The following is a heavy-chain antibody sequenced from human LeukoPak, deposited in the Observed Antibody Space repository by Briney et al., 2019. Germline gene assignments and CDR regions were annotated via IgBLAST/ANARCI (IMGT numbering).Heavy chain of an antibody. V-gene: IGHV1-2*02. J-gene: IGHJ4*02. CDR2: INPNSGGT. CDR1: GHTFTGYY. CDR3: ARGKNYYDSSSLFGY. Sequence: ASVKVSCKASGHTFTGYYMHWVRQAPGQGLEWMGWINPNSGGTNYAQKFQGRVTMTRDTSISTAYMELSRLRSDDTAVYYCARGKNYYDSSSLFGYWGQGTLVTVSS. D-gene: IGHD3-22*01.